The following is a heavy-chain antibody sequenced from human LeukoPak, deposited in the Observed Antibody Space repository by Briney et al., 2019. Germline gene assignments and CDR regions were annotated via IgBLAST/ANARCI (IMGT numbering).Heavy chain of an antibody. V-gene: IGHV4-34*01. J-gene: IGHJ4*02. D-gene: IGHD2-15*01. CDR1: GGSFSGYY. CDR2: INHSGST. CDR3: ARGGYCSGGSCYYFDY. Sequence: SETLSPTCAVYGGSFSGYYWSWIRQPPGKGLEWIGEINHSGSTNYNPSLKSRVTISVDTSKNQFSLKLSSVTAADTAVYYCARGGYCSGGSCYYFDYWGQGTLVTVSS.